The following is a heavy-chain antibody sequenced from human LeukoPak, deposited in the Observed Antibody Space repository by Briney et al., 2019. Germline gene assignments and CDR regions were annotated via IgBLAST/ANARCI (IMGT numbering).Heavy chain of an antibody. Sequence: ASVKVSCKASGYTFTRYDMSWVRQAPGQGVEWMGWINTNTGNPTYAQGFTGRFVFSLDTSVSTAYLQISSLKAEDTAVYYCAREWEDISDYWGQGTLVTVSS. J-gene: IGHJ4*02. CDR3: AREWEDISDY. CDR1: GYTFTRYD. CDR2: INTNTGNP. D-gene: IGHD1-26*01. V-gene: IGHV7-4-1*02.